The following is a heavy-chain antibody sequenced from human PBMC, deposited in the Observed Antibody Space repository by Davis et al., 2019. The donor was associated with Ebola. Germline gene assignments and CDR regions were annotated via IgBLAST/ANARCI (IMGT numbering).Heavy chain of an antibody. V-gene: IGHV1-3*01. J-gene: IGHJ5*02. CDR3: ARDLWDYIWGSYRSHWFDP. CDR1: GYTFTSYA. D-gene: IGHD3-16*02. Sequence: ASVKVSCKASGYTFTSYAMHWVRQAPGQRLEWMGWINAGNGNTKYSQKLQGRVTMTTDTSTSTAYMELRSLRSDDTAVYYCARDLWDYIWGSYRSHWFDPWAREPWSPSPQ. CDR2: INAGNGNT.